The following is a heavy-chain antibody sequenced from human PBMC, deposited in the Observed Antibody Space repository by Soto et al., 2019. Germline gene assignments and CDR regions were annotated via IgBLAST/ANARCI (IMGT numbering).Heavy chain of an antibody. CDR1: GGTFSSYA. Sequence: SVKVSCKASGGTFSSYAISWVRQAPGQGLEWMGGIIPIFGTANYAQKFQGRVTITADKSTSTAYMELSSLRSEDTAVYYCARVTYYYDSSGYYQYYFDYWGQGTLVTVSS. CDR3: ARVTYYYDSSGYYQYYFDY. V-gene: IGHV1-69*06. J-gene: IGHJ4*02. D-gene: IGHD3-22*01. CDR2: IIPIFGTA.